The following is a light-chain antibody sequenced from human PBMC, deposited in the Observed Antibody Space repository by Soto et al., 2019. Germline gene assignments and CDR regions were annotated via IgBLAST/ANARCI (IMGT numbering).Light chain of an antibody. CDR3: QKGYIALWT. CDR2: GES. CDR1: QSVSNNY. Sequence: DIVLTQSPGTLSVSPGDSATLSCRASQSVSNNYLAWYQQKTGQAPRLLIYGESSRATGIPDRFSGSGSGTDLNLTISSLQPEDSATYYCQKGYIALWTCGLGTKVDIK. V-gene: IGKV3-20*01. J-gene: IGKJ1*01.